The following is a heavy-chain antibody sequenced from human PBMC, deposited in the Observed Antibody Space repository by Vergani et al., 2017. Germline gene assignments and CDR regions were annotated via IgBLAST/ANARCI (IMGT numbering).Heavy chain of an antibody. J-gene: IGHJ5*02. Sequence: QLQLQESGPGLVKPSETLSLTCTVPGGSISSSSYYWGWIRQPPGKGLEWIGSIYYSGSTYYNPSLKSRVTISVDTSKNQFSLKLSSVTAADTAVYYCARGIILTGYYFDPWGQGTLVTVSS. D-gene: IGHD3-9*01. CDR3: ARGIILTGYYFDP. V-gene: IGHV4-39*01. CDR1: GGSISSSSYY. CDR2: IYYSGST.